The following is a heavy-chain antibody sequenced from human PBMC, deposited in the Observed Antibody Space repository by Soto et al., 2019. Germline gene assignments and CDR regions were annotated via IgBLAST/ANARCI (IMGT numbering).Heavy chain of an antibody. CDR2: ISYDGSNK. CDR1: GFTFSSYA. V-gene: IGHV3-30-3*01. CDR3: ARSKSSLGGRFDY. J-gene: IGHJ4*02. D-gene: IGHD3-10*01. Sequence: GGSLRLSCAAPGFTFSSYAMHWVRQAPGKGLEWVAVISYDGSNKYYADSVKGRFTISRDNSKNTLYLQMNSLRAEDTAVYYCARSKSSLGGRFDYWGQGTLVTVSS.